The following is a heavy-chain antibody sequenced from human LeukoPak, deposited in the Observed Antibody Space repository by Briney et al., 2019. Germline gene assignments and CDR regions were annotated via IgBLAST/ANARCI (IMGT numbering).Heavy chain of an antibody. D-gene: IGHD6-13*01. Sequence: GRSLRLSCAASGFTFSSCGTHWVRQAPGKGLEWVAVISYDGRNKYYADSVKGRLTISRDNSKNTLYLQMNSLRAEDTAVYYCAKGGSSSWSHFDYWGQGTLVTVSS. CDR3: AKGGSSSWSHFDY. CDR2: ISYDGRNK. CDR1: GFTFSSCG. J-gene: IGHJ4*02. V-gene: IGHV3-30*18.